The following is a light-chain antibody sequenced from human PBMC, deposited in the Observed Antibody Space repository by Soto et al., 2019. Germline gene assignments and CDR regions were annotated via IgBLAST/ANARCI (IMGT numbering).Light chain of an antibody. CDR1: QTVHSNY. Sequence: EMVLTQSPGTLSLSPGERATLSCRASQTVHSNYLAWYQQRPGQAPRLLVYGASRRASGIPDRFSGSGSGTEFSLTITRLEPEDFAVYYCHQFGYSPRTFGQGTKVDIK. CDR2: GAS. V-gene: IGKV3-20*01. J-gene: IGKJ1*01. CDR3: HQFGYSPRT.